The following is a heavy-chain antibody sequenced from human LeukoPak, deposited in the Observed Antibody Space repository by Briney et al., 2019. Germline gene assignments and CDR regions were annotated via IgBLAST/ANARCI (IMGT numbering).Heavy chain of an antibody. CDR1: GYTFTSYD. CDR2: INPSGGST. CDR3: ARSYQLLYLDY. Sequence: GASVKVSCKASGYTFTSYDINWVRQATGQGLEWMGIINPSGGSTSYAQKFQGRVTMTRDTSTSTVYMELSSLRSEDTAVYYCARSYQLLYLDYWGQGTLVTVSS. D-gene: IGHD2-2*01. J-gene: IGHJ4*02. V-gene: IGHV1-46*01.